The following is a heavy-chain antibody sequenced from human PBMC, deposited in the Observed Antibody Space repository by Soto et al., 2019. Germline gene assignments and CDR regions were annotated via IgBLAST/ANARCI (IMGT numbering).Heavy chain of an antibody. Sequence: SETLSLTCTVSGGSISSGDYYWSWIRQPPGKGLEWIGYIYYSGSTYYNPSLKSRVTISVDTSKNQFSLKLSSVTAADTAVYYCARDRGYSSGWFSTNWFDPWGQGTLVTVSS. CDR1: GGSISSGDYY. V-gene: IGHV4-30-4*02. D-gene: IGHD6-19*01. J-gene: IGHJ5*02. CDR2: IYYSGST. CDR3: ARDRGYSSGWFSTNWFDP.